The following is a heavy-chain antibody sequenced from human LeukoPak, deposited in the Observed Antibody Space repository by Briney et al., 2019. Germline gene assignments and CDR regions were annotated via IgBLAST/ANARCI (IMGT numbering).Heavy chain of an antibody. CDR2: IYYSGST. Sequence: SETLSLTCTVSGGSISSYYWSWIRQPPGKGLEWIGYIYYSGSTNYNPSLKSRVTISVDTSKNQFSLKLSSVTAADTAVYYFARRKFGIVDYWGQGTLVTVSS. CDR1: GGSISSYY. J-gene: IGHJ4*02. V-gene: IGHV4-59*08. CDR3: ARRKFGIVDY. D-gene: IGHD1-26*01.